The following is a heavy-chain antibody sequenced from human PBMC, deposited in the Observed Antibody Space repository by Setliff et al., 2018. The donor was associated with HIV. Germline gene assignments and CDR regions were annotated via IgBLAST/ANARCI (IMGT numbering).Heavy chain of an antibody. J-gene: IGHJ6*04. Sequence: PGESLKISCKGSGYSFSNYWIGWVRQMPGKGLEWMGIIYPGDSDTRYSPSFQGRVTISVDKSISTAYLELSRLRSDDTAVYYCADTFSESHNVWGKGTTVTVSS. CDR2: IYPGDSDT. CDR3: ADTFSESHNV. V-gene: IGHV5-51*01. D-gene: IGHD1-26*01. CDR1: GYSFSNYW.